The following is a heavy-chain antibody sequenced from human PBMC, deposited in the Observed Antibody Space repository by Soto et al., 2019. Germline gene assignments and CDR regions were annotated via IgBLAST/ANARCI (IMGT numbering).Heavy chain of an antibody. Sequence: GGSLRLSXAASGFTFSMYCMHWVRHVPGKGPEWVSRINDDGISTNYADSVKGRFTISRDNAKNTLYLQMNALRVEDTAVYYCTRGPRSTSTGTGAFWGQGTLVTVSS. V-gene: IGHV3-74*01. CDR1: GFTFSMYC. D-gene: IGHD1-1*01. J-gene: IGHJ4*02. CDR3: TRGPRSTSTGTGAF. CDR2: INDDGIST.